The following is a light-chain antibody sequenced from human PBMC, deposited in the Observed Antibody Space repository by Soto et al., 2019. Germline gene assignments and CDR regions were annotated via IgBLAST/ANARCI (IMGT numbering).Light chain of an antibody. V-gene: IGLV8-61*01. CDR2: RTN. CDR3: VLYMGSVPV. Sequence: QTVVTQEPSFSVSPGGTVTLTCGLSSGSVSTNYYPSWYQQTPGQAPRTLIYRTNTRSSGVPDRFSGSILGNKAALTITGAKADDASDYYCVLYMGSVPVFGGGTKLTVL. CDR1: SGSVSTNYY. J-gene: IGLJ2*01.